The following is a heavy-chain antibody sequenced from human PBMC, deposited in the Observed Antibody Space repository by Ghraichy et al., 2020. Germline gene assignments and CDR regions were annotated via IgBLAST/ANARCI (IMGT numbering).Heavy chain of an antibody. Sequence: SCAASGFTFSPYSMNWVRQAPGKGLEWISYINGGSDAIYYADSVKGRFTISRDNAKSSLYLQMNSLRAEDTAVYYCARDLPTHYSSDYWGQGTLVTVSS. CDR2: INGGSDAI. V-gene: IGHV3-48*04. J-gene: IGHJ4*02. D-gene: IGHD2-21*01. CDR3: ARDLPTHYSSDY. CDR1: GFTFSPYS.